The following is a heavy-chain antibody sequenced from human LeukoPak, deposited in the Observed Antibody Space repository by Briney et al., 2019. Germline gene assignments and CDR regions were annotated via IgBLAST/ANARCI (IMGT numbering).Heavy chain of an antibody. V-gene: IGHV4-39*01. CDR3: ARLSYSSSWSTFDY. CDR2: IYYSGST. J-gene: IGHJ4*02. Sequence: SETLSLTCTVPGDSISSRSYYWGWIRQPPGKGLEWIGRIYYSGSTYHNPSLKSRVTISVDTSKNQFSLKLSSVTAADTAVYYCARLSYSSSWSTFDYWGQGTLVTVSS. CDR1: GDSISSRSYY. D-gene: IGHD6-13*01.